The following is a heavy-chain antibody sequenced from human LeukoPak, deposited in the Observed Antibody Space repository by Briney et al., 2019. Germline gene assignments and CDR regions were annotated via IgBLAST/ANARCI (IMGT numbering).Heavy chain of an antibody. CDR1: GFTSSSYA. D-gene: IGHD3-10*01. Sequence: GGSPRLSCATSGFTSSSYAMSWVRQAPGKGLEWVSGISGSGGSTYYADSVKGRFTISRDNSKNTLYLQMNSLRAEDTAVYYCANYYGSGSYPYYFDYWGQGTLVTVSS. V-gene: IGHV3-23*01. CDR2: ISGSGGST. J-gene: IGHJ4*02. CDR3: ANYYGSGSYPYYFDY.